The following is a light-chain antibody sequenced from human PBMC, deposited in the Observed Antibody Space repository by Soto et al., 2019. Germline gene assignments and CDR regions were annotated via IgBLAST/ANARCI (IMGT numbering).Light chain of an antibody. J-gene: IGLJ1*01. Sequence: QSVLTQPASVSGSPGQSITISCTGTSSDVGTYNHVSWHQQHPGKAPKLMIYDVSNRPSGVSNRFSGSKSGNTASLTISGLQAEDEADYYCSSYTTSTTLGVFGTGTKDTDL. CDR2: DVS. CDR1: SSDVGTYNH. V-gene: IGLV2-14*01. CDR3: SSYTTSTTLGV.